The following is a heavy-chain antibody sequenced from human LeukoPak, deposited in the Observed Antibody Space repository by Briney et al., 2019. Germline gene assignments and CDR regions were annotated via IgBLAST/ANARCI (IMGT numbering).Heavy chain of an antibody. D-gene: IGHD2-15*01. CDR1: GGSISSSSYY. CDR2: IYYSGST. Sequence: PSETLSLTCTVSGGSISSSSYYWGWIRQPPGKGLEWIGSIYYSGSTYYNPSLKSRVTISVDTSKNQFSLKLSSVTAADTAVYYCARDQGGFMVVNNWFDPWGQGTLVTVSS. CDR3: ARDQGGFMVVNNWFDP. J-gene: IGHJ5*02. V-gene: IGHV4-39*07.